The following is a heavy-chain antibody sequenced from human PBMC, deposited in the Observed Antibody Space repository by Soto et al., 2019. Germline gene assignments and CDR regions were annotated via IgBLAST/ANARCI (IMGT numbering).Heavy chain of an antibody. Sequence: GGSLRLSCTASGFTFGDYAMSWFRQAPGKGLEWVGFIRSKAYGGTTEYAASVKGRFTISRDDSKSIAYLQMNSLKTEDTAVYYCTRARGSPYWCRGDCYPYNLLHPWGQGTMVTVSS. CDR2: IRSKAYGGTT. CDR3: TRARGSPYWCRGDCYPYNLLHP. D-gene: IGHD2-21*02. CDR1: GFTFGDYA. J-gene: IGHJ5*02. V-gene: IGHV3-49*03.